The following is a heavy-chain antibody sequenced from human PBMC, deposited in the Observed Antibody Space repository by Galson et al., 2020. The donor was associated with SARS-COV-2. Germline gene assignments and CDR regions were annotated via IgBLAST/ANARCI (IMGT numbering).Heavy chain of an antibody. V-gene: IGHV3-30*04. Sequence: QLGESLKISCAASGFTFSSYAMHWVRQAPGKGLEWVAVISYDGSNKYYADSVKGRFTISRDNSKNTLYLQMNSLGAEDTAVYYCARDGGGYLDYWGQGTLVTVSS. CDR2: ISYDGSNK. D-gene: IGHD3-16*01. CDR1: GFTFSSYA. CDR3: ARDGGGYLDY. J-gene: IGHJ4*02.